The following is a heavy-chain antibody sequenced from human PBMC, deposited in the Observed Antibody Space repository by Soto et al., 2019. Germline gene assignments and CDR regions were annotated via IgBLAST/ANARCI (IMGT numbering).Heavy chain of an antibody. V-gene: IGHV1-2*04. D-gene: IGHD1-1*01. Sequence: ASVKVSCKASGYTFTGYYMHWVRQAPGQGLEWMGWINPNSGGTNYAQKFQGWVTMTRDTSISTAYMELSRLRSDDTAVYYCARDGRRGPINAFDTWGQGTMVTVSS. CDR1: GYTFTGYY. CDR3: ARDGRRGPINAFDT. J-gene: IGHJ3*02. CDR2: INPNSGGT.